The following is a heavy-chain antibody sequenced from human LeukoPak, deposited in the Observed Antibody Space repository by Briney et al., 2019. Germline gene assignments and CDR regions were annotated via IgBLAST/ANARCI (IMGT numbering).Heavy chain of an antibody. Sequence: SVKVSCKASGGTFSSYAISWVRQAPGQGLEWMGGIIPIVGTANYAQKFQGRVMITADKSTSTAYMELSSLRSEDTAVYYCARDYSITMVRGVIRGAFDPWGQGTLVTVSS. V-gene: IGHV1-69*06. D-gene: IGHD3-10*01. J-gene: IGHJ5*02. CDR1: GGTFSSYA. CDR2: IIPIVGTA. CDR3: ARDYSITMVRGVIRGAFDP.